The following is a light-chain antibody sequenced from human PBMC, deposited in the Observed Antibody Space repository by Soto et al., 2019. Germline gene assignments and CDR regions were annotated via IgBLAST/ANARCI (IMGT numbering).Light chain of an antibody. Sequence: EIVLTQSPGTLSLSPGERATLSCRTSQTVSSTYLAWYQQKRGQAPRLLIYGTSNRATGIPDRFSGSGSGTDFTLTIIRLERVDFAVYHCQLYGSSPLYSFAQGTELEIK. CDR3: QLYGSSPLYS. CDR2: GTS. J-gene: IGKJ2*01. CDR1: QTVSSTY. V-gene: IGKV3-20*01.